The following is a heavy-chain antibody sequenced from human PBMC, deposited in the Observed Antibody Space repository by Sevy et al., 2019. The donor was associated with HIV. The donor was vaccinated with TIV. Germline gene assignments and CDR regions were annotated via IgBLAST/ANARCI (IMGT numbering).Heavy chain of an antibody. D-gene: IGHD3-9*01. V-gene: IGHV3-30*18. Sequence: GGSLRLSCAASGLTLSSCGMHWARQAPGKGLEWVAVISYDGSNKYYAESVKGQFTISRDTSKNTLYLQMNSLRAEDTAVYYCAKDFTGFYGMDVWGQGTTVTVSS. CDR2: ISYDGSNK. CDR1: GLTLSSCG. CDR3: AKDFTGFYGMDV. J-gene: IGHJ6*02.